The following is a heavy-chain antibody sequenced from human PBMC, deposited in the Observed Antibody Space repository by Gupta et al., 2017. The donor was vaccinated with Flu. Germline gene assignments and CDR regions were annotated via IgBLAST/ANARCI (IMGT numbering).Heavy chain of an antibody. J-gene: IGHJ4*02. D-gene: IGHD6-19*01. CDR1: GFTSSAHY. V-gene: IGHV3-72*01. Sequence: EVQLVESGGGLAQPGGSLRLSCAASGFTSSAHYLDWVRQAPGKGLEWVGRIKDKGNSSATQYAASVKGRFTISRDDSKNSLYLQMNSLKSEDTAVYYCARAYSSAYHSPGYWGQGALVTVSS. CDR2: IKDKGNSSAT. CDR3: ARAYSSAYHSPGY.